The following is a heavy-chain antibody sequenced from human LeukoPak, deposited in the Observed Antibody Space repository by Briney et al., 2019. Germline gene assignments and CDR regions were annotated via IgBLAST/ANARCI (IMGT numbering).Heavy chain of an antibody. D-gene: IGHD1-26*01. J-gene: IGHJ4*02. CDR3: ARGGYSGSYHIDY. V-gene: IGHV1-69*05. Sequence: ASVKVSCKASGGTFSSYAISWVRQAPGQGLEWMGGIIPIFGTANYAQKFQVRVTITTDESTSTAYMELSSLRSEDTAVYYCARGGYSGSYHIDYWGQGTLVTVSS. CDR1: GGTFSSYA. CDR2: IIPIFGTA.